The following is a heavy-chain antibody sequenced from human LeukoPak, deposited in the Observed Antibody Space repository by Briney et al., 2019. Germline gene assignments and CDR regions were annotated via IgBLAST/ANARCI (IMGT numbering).Heavy chain of an antibody. V-gene: IGHV1-8*03. D-gene: IGHD3-9*01. Sequence: ASVKVSCKASGYTFTSYDINWVRQATGQGLEWIGWMNPNSGNTGYAQKFQGRVTITRNTSISTAYMELSSLRSEDTAVYYCARGFLHYYDILTGYRYYYYMDVWGKGTTVTVSS. CDR3: ARGFLHYYDILTGYRYYYYMDV. CDR2: MNPNSGNT. J-gene: IGHJ6*03. CDR1: GYTFTSYD.